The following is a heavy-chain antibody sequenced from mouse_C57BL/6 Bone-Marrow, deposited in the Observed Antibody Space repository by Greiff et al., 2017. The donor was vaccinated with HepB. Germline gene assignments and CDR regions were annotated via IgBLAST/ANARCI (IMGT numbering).Heavy chain of an antibody. J-gene: IGHJ4*01. CDR3: ARTGLAVVAPYYAMDY. CDR2: INYDGSST. D-gene: IGHD1-1*01. V-gene: IGHV5-16*01. CDR1: GFTFSDYY. Sequence: EVMLVESEGGLVQPGSSMKLSCTASGFTFSDYYMAWVRQVPEKGLEWVANINYDGSSTYYLDSLKSRFIISRDNAKNILYLQMSSLKSEDTATYYCARTGLAVVAPYYAMDYWGQGTSVTVSS.